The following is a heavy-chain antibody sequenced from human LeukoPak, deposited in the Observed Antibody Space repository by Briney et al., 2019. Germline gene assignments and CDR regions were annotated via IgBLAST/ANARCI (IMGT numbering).Heavy chain of an antibody. V-gene: IGHV3-21*01. Sequence: GGSLRLSCAASGFTFSSYSMNWVRQAPGKGLEWVSSISSSSSYIYYADSVKGRFTISRGNAKNSLYLQMNSLRAEDTAVYYCVRDFYGYNWINYFDAWGQGALLTVSS. D-gene: IGHD5-24*01. CDR2: ISSSSSYI. J-gene: IGHJ4*02. CDR3: VRDFYGYNWINYFDA. CDR1: GFTFSSYS.